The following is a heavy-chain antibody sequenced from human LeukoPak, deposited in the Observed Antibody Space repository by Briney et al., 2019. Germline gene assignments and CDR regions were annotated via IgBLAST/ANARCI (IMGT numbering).Heavy chain of an antibody. D-gene: IGHD6-13*01. CDR2: IIPIFGTA. Sequence: ASVKVSCKASGGTFSSYAISWVRQAPGQGLEWMGGIIPIFGTANYAQKFQGRVTITADESTSTAYMELSSLRSEDTAVYYCARGEAAAGTIYCYGMDVWGKGTTVTVSS. V-gene: IGHV1-69*13. J-gene: IGHJ6*04. CDR1: GGTFSSYA. CDR3: ARGEAAAGTIYCYGMDV.